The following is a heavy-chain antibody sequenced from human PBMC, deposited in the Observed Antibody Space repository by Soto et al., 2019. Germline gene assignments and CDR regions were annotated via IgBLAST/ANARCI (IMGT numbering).Heavy chain of an antibody. CDR3: ASGAVTPYY. V-gene: IGHV3-7*01. Sequence: EVQLLESGGGLVQPGGSLRLSCAASGFTFSSYWMSWVRQAPGKGLEWVANIKQDGSEKYYVDSVKGRFTISRDNAKNALYLQMNRLSAEDTAVYYCASGAVTPYYLGQGTLVTVSS. CDR2: IKQDGSEK. J-gene: IGHJ4*02. CDR1: GFTFSSYW. D-gene: IGHD4-17*01.